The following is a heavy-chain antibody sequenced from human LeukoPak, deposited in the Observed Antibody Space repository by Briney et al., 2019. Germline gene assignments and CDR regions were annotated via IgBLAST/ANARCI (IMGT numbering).Heavy chain of an antibody. V-gene: IGHV4-59*08. J-gene: IGHJ4*02. D-gene: IGHD5-24*01. Sequence: SETLSLTCTVSGGSISSYYWSWIRQPPGKGLEWIGYIYYSGSTNYNPSLKSRVTISVDTSKKQFSLKLSSVTAADTAVYYCASSIDGYNSFDYWGQGTLVTVSS. CDR2: IYYSGST. CDR3: ASSIDGYNSFDY. CDR1: GGSISSYY.